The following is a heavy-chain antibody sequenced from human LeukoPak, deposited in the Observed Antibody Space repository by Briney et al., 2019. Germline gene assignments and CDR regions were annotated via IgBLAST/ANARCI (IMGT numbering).Heavy chain of an antibody. CDR3: AKVMRDIVLMVYAIEGPYFDY. CDR2: ISYDGSNK. D-gene: IGHD2-8*01. V-gene: IGHV3-30*18. Sequence: GGSLRLSCAASGFTFSSYGMHWVRQAPGKGLEWVAVISYDGSNKYYADSVKGRFTISRDNSKNTLYLQMNSLRAEDTAVYYCAKVMRDIVLMVYAIEGPYFDYWGQGTLVTVSS. CDR1: GFTFSSYG. J-gene: IGHJ4*02.